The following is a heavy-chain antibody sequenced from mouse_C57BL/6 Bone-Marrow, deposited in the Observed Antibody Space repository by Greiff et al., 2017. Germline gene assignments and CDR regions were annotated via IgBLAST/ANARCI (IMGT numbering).Heavy chain of an antibody. CDR3: ARYYGNYVGTWFAY. CDR1: GYSITSGYY. J-gene: IGHJ3*01. CDR2: ISYDGSN. D-gene: IGHD2-1*01. Sequence: ESGPGLVKPSQSLSLTCSVTGYSITSGYYWNWIRQFPGNKLEWMGYISYDGSNNYNPSLKNRISITRDTSKNQFFLKLNSVTTEDTATYYGARYYGNYVGTWFAYGGQGTLVTVSA. V-gene: IGHV3-6*01.